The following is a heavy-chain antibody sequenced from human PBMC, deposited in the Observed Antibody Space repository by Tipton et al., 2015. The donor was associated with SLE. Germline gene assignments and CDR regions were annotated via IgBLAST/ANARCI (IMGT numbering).Heavy chain of an antibody. V-gene: IGHV3-23*01. J-gene: IGHJ1*01. CDR2: ISGSGGST. CDR1: GFTFSSYA. D-gene: IGHD2-21*01. Sequence: GSLRLSCAASGFTFSSYAMSWVRQAPGKGLEWVSAISGSGGSTYYADSVKGRFTISRDNSKNTLYLQMNSLRAEDTAVYYCAKVRYCGGDCLEYFQHWGQGTLVTVSS. CDR3: AKVRYCGGDCLEYFQH.